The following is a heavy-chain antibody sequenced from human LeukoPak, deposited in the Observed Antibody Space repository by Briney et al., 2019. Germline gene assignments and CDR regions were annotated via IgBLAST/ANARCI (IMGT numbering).Heavy chain of an antibody. Sequence: PSETLSLTCTVSGGSISSYYWSWIRQPPGKGLEWIGYIYYSGSTNYNPSLKSRVPISVDTSKNQFSLKLSSVTAADTAVYYCASTTIFGVVTIDYRGQGTLVTVSS. CDR3: ASTTIFGVVTIDY. J-gene: IGHJ4*02. CDR2: IYYSGST. V-gene: IGHV4-59*01. CDR1: GGSISSYY. D-gene: IGHD3-3*01.